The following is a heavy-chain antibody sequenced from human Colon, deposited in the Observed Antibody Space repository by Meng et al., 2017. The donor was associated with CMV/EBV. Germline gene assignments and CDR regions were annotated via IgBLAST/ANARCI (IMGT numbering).Heavy chain of an antibody. D-gene: IGHD2-21*01. V-gene: IGHV6-1*01. J-gene: IGHJ4*02. Sequence: SQTRSLTCAISGDSVTSNRAAWNWIRQTPSRGLEWLGRTYYRSKWYNEYAVSVESRATINPDTSKNQFSLQLNSVTPDDTAVYYCVRDRGTYYSLDYWAQGTLVTVS. CDR3: VRDRGTYYSLDY. CDR1: GDSVTSNRAA. CDR2: TYYRSKWYN.